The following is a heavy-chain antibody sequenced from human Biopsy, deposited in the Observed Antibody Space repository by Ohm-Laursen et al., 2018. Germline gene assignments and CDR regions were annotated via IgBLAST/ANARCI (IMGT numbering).Heavy chain of an antibody. CDR3: ARDRGYYSDRTVPGYFDL. Sequence: GTLSLTCTVSGDSISSYYWSWIRQPPGKGLEWIGYVYYTGSTDYNPSLQSRVTVSVDTSKNHFSLRLRSVTPADTAIYCARDRGYYSDRTVPGYFDLWDRGTLVTVSS. V-gene: IGHV4-59*01. D-gene: IGHD3-22*01. CDR2: VYYTGST. CDR1: GDSISSYY. J-gene: IGHJ2*01.